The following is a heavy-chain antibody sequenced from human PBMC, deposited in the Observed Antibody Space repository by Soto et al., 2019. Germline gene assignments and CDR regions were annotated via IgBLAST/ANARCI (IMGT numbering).Heavy chain of an antibody. Sequence: GGSLRLSCAASGFSFGSYALSWVRQAPGEGLEWVSTISGSDGKTFYADSVKGRFSISRDTSQNTLYLQMNSLRADDTAIYYCARWSYLDYWGQGTRVTVSS. V-gene: IGHV3-23*01. CDR3: ARWSYLDY. J-gene: IGHJ4*02. CDR2: ISGSDGKT. D-gene: IGHD3-3*01. CDR1: GFSFGSYA.